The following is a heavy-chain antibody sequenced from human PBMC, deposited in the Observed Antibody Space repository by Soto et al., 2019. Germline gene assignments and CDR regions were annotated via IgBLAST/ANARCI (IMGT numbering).Heavy chain of an antibody. CDR2: ISYDGSNK. CDR3: ARVGETTLVTRYWYFDL. D-gene: IGHD1-7*01. J-gene: IGHJ2*01. CDR1: GFTFSSYA. V-gene: IGHV3-30-3*01. Sequence: QVQLVESGGGVVQPGRSLRLSCAASGFTFSSYAMHWVRQAPGKGLEWVALISYDGSNKYYADSVKGRFTISRDNSKNTLYLQMNSLRAEDTAVYYCARVGETTLVTRYWYFDLGGRGTLFTVSS.